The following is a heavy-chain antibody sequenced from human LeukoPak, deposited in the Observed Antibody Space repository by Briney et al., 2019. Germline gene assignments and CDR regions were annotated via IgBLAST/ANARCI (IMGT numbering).Heavy chain of an antibody. D-gene: IGHD4-23*01. V-gene: IGHV4-31*03. CDR1: GGSISSGGYY. Sequence: SQTLSLTCTVSGGSISSGGYYWSWIRQHPGKGLEWIGYIYYSGSTYYNPSLKSRVTISVDTSKNQFSLKLSSVTAADTAVYYCASGDDYGGNTDAFDIWGQGTMVTVSS. CDR3: ASGDDYGGNTDAFDI. CDR2: IYYSGST. J-gene: IGHJ3*02.